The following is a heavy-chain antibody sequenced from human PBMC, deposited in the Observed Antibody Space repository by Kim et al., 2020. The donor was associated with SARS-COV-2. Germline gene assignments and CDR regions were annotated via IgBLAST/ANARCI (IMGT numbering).Heavy chain of an antibody. Sequence: ASVKVSCKASGYTFTSYGISWVRQAPGQGLEWMGWISAYNGNTNYAQKLQGRVTMTTDTSTSTAYMELRSLRSDDTAVYYCARDSPKGMIVVVPFDYWGQGTLVTVSS. CDR1: GYTFTSYG. D-gene: IGHD3-22*01. CDR2: ISAYNGNT. V-gene: IGHV1-18*01. J-gene: IGHJ4*02. CDR3: ARDSPKGMIVVVPFDY.